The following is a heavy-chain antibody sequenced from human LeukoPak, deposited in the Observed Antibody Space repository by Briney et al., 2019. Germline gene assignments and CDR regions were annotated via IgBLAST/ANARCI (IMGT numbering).Heavy chain of an antibody. V-gene: IGHV1-18*01. CDR1: GYTFSSYG. Sequence: ASVKVSCKASGYTFSSYGISWVRQAPGQGLEWMGWISAYNGNANYAQKLQGRVTMTTDTSTSTAYMELRSLRSDDTAVYYCAGSLGYCTSNVCYLKYWGQGTLVTVSS. J-gene: IGHJ4*02. CDR2: ISAYNGNA. CDR3: AGSLGYCTSNVCYLKY. D-gene: IGHD2-8*01.